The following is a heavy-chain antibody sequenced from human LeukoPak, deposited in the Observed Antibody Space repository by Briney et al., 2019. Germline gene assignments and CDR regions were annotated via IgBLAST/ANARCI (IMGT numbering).Heavy chain of an antibody. V-gene: IGHV4-59*01. D-gene: IGHD3-16*02. J-gene: IGHJ4*02. CDR1: GGSISSYY. CDR3: ARSSRLWGSYRYFDY. CDR2: IYYSGST. Sequence: SETLSLTCTVSGGSISSYYWSWIRQPPGKGLEWIGYIYYSGSTNYNPSLKSRVTISVDTSKNQFSLKLSSVTAADTAVYYCARSSRLWGSYRYFDYWGQGTLVTVSS.